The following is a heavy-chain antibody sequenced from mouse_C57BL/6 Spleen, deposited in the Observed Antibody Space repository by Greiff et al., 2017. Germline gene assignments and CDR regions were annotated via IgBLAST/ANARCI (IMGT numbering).Heavy chain of an antibody. CDR2: ISDGGSYT. CDR1: GFTFSSYA. J-gene: IGHJ1*03. CDR3: ARDRDYGSNWYFDV. D-gene: IGHD1-1*01. V-gene: IGHV5-4*01. Sequence: EVQGVESGGGLVKPGGSLKLSCAASGFTFSSYAMSWVRQTPEKRLEWVATISDGGSYTYYPDNVKGRFTISRDNAKNNLYLQMSHLKSEDTAMYYCARDRDYGSNWYFDVWGTGTTVTVSS.